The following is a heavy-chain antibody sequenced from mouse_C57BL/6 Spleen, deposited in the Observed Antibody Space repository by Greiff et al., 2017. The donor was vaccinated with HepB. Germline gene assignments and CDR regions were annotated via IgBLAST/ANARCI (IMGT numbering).Heavy chain of an antibody. CDR3: ARELHGVLLAY. D-gene: IGHD1-1*01. V-gene: IGHV5-4*01. J-gene: IGHJ3*01. CDR2: ISDGGSYT. Sequence: EVQVVESGGGLVKPGGSLKLSCAASGFTFSSYAMSWVRQTPEKRLEWVATISDGGSYTYYPDNVKGRFTISRDNAKNNLYLQMSHLKSEDTAMYYCARELHGVLLAYWGQGTLVTVSA. CDR1: GFTFSSYA.